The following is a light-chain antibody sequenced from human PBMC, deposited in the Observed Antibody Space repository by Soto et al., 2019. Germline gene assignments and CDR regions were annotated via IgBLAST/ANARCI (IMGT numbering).Light chain of an antibody. CDR3: QNCFTVPYT. CDR1: QDISNR. Sequence: IQITQSPASLSSSVPDRITITCVASQDISNRLNWYHQKPGKAPNLLIYDASNLAAGVPSGFSGSGSGTHFTFTITSLQPEDIGTYYCQNCFTVPYTFGQGTKVDI. V-gene: IGKV1-33*01. CDR2: DAS. J-gene: IGKJ2*01.